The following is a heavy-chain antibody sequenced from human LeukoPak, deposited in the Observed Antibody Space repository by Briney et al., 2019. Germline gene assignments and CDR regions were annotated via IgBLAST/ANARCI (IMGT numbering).Heavy chain of an antibody. CDR1: GYTFTSYG. J-gene: IGHJ4*02. CDR3: ATFKGIAVAGTPYFDY. V-gene: IGHV1-18*01. D-gene: IGHD6-19*01. Sequence: VASVKVSCKASGYTFTSYGISWVRQAPGQGLEWMGWISAYNGNTNYAQKLQGRVTMTTDTSTSTAYMELRSLRSDDTAVYYCATFKGIAVAGTPYFDYWGQGTLVTVSS. CDR2: ISAYNGNT.